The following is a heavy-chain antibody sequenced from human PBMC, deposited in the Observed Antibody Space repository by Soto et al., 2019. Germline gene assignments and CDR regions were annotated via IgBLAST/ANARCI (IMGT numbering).Heavy chain of an antibody. CDR3: ARDKITGLFDY. Sequence: QVQLQQGGAGLLTPSETLSLTCAVYGGSFSGYYWTWIRQPPGTGLERIGEINRRGSTNYNPSLKSRVTISVDTSKHQFSLKLTSVTAADTAVYYCARDKITGLFDYWGQGTLVTVSS. D-gene: IGHD2-8*02. CDR1: GGSFSGYY. CDR2: INRRGST. V-gene: IGHV4-34*01. J-gene: IGHJ4*02.